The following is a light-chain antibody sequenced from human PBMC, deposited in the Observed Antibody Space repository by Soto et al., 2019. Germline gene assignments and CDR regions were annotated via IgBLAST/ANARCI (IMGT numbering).Light chain of an antibody. Sequence: DIQMTQSPSTLSASVGGRVTITCRASQSIGTWLAWYQQKPGKAPKLLIYDASSLERGVPSRFSGGGSGTEFTLTITSLQPDDFGTYYCQQYNSYPWTFGQGTKVEIK. CDR2: DAS. V-gene: IGKV1-5*01. J-gene: IGKJ1*01. CDR3: QQYNSYPWT. CDR1: QSIGTW.